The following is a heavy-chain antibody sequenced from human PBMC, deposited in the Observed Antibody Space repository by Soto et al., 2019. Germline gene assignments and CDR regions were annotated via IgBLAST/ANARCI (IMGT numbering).Heavy chain of an antibody. V-gene: IGHV4-59*01. CDR1: GGSMSEYF. Sequence: SETLSLTCSVSGGSMSEYFWSWIRQSPGKGLEWIGYIYYLGSTDYNPFLKSRVTISVXXXXXXFXLXLXXXTAAXTAVYYCARDGYDGSGSPYPAYWGPGTQVTVSS. J-gene: IGHJ4*02. CDR3: ARDGYDGSGSPYPAY. D-gene: IGHD3-10*01. CDR2: IYYLGST.